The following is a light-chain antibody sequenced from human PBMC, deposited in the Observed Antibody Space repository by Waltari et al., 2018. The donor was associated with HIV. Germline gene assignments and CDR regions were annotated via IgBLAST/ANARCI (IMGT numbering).Light chain of an antibody. CDR3: QQYYTTPYT. J-gene: IGKJ2*01. V-gene: IGKV4-1*01. CDR2: WAS. CDR1: QSLYSSSNKNS. Sequence: DIVMTQSPDSLAVSLGERATITCKFSQSLYSSSNKNSLAWYQQKPGHPPVLLIYWASTRNSGVPDRFSGSGSGTDFTLTISSLQAEDVAVYYCQQYYTTPYTFGQGTKLGIK.